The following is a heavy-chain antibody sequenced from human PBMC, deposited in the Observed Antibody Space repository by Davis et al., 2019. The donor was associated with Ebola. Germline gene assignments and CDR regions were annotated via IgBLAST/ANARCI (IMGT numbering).Heavy chain of an antibody. CDR1: GGSISSGDYY. CDR2: IYYSGST. D-gene: IGHD2-2*01. J-gene: IGHJ6*02. Sequence: PSETLSLTCTVSGGSISSGDYYWSWIRQPPGKGLEWIGYIYYSGSTYYNPSLKSRVTISVDTSKNQFSLKLSSVTAADTAVYYCARGGDIVVVPAVDYGMDVWGQGTTVTVSS. V-gene: IGHV4-30-4*01. CDR3: ARGGDIVVVPAVDYGMDV.